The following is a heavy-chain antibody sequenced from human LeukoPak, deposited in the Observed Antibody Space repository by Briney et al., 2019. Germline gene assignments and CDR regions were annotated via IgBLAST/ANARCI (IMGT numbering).Heavy chain of an antibody. Sequence: PSETLSLTCAVYGGSFSGYYWSWIRQPPGKGLEWIGEINHSGSTNYNPSLKSRVTISVDTSKNQFSLKLSSVTAADTAVYYYARGQGCSSTSCYTHWFDPWGQGTLVTVSS. J-gene: IGHJ5*02. D-gene: IGHD2-2*02. CDR3: ARGQGCSSTSCYTHWFDP. CDR1: GGSFSGYY. V-gene: IGHV4-34*01. CDR2: INHSGST.